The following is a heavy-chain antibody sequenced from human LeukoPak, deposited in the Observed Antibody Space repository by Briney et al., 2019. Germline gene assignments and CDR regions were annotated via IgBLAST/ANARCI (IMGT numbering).Heavy chain of an antibody. CDR1: GFTFDDYA. Sequence: GGSLRLSCAASGFTFDDYAMHWVRQAPGKGLEWVSGISWNSGSIGYADSVKGRFTISRDNAKNSLYLQMNSLRAEDTAVYYCARGEYGASRLGSWGQGTLVTVSS. J-gene: IGHJ5*01. V-gene: IGHV3-9*01. D-gene: IGHD2/OR15-2a*01. CDR3: ARGEYGASRLGS. CDR2: ISWNSGSI.